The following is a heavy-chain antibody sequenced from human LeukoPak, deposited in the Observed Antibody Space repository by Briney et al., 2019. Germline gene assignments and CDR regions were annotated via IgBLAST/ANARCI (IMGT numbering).Heavy chain of an antibody. CDR1: GFTFSSYA. Sequence: GGPLRLSCAASGFTFSSYAMSWVRQAPGKGLEWVSAISGSGGSTYYADSVKGRFTISRDNSKNTLYLQMNSLRAEDTAVYYCAKVDRVGTVTTYDYWGQGTLVTVSS. D-gene: IGHD4-17*01. V-gene: IGHV3-23*01. CDR3: AKVDRVGTVTTYDY. CDR2: ISGSGGST. J-gene: IGHJ4*02.